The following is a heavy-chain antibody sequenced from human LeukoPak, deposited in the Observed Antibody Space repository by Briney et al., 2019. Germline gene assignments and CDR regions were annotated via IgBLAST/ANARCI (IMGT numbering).Heavy chain of an antibody. CDR3: ARDPGRSRSTSGDY. CDR1: GGTFSSYA. CDR2: IIPILGIA. D-gene: IGHD2-15*01. Sequence: SVTVSCKASGGTFSSYAISWERQAPGQGLEWMGRIIPILGIANYAQKFQGRVTITADKSTSTAYMELSSLRSEDTAVYYCARDPGRSRSTSGDYWGQGTLVTVSS. J-gene: IGHJ4*02. V-gene: IGHV1-69*04.